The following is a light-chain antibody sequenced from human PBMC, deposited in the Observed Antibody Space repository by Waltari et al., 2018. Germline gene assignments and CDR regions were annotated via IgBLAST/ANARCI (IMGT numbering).Light chain of an antibody. CDR3: QQYGSSPRT. CDR2: GAS. V-gene: IGKV3-20*01. Sequence: EIVLTQSTGTLSLSPGERATLSCRASQSVSSSYLAWYQQKPGQAPRLLIYGASRRATGIPDRFSGSGSGTDFTLTISRLEPEDFAVYYCQQYGSSPRTFGQGTKVEIK. CDR1: QSVSSSY. J-gene: IGKJ1*01.